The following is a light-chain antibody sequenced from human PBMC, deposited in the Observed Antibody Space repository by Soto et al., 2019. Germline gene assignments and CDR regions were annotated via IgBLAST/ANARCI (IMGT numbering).Light chain of an antibody. Sequence: QSVLTQPPSVSGAPGQRVTISCTGSSSNIGAGYDVHWYQQLPGTAPKVVIYGNSNRPSGVPDRFSGSKSGTSASLAITGLQAEDEADYYCQSYDSSLSVFGGGTKVTVL. J-gene: IGLJ3*02. CDR2: GNS. V-gene: IGLV1-40*01. CDR1: SSNIGAGYD. CDR3: QSYDSSLSV.